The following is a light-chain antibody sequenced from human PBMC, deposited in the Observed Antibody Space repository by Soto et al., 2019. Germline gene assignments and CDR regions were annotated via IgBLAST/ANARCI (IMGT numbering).Light chain of an antibody. CDR3: NSYAGSNNWV. J-gene: IGLJ3*02. CDR2: EVS. CDR1: SSDVGGYNY. Sequence: QSALTQPASVSGSPGQSITISCTATSSDVGGYNYVSWYQQHPGKAPKLMIYEVSKRPSGVPDRFSGSKSGNTASLTVSGLQAEDEADYYCNSYAGSNNWVFGGGTKLTVL. V-gene: IGLV2-8*01.